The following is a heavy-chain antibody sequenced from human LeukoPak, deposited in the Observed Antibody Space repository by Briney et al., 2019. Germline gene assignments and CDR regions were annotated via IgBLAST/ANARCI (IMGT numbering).Heavy chain of an antibody. CDR3: ASTPPTMVRGVIFY. J-gene: IGHJ4*02. Sequence: ASVKVSCKASGYTFTSYDTNWVRQATGQGLEWMGWMNPNSGNTGYAQKFQGRVTMTRNTSISTAYMELSSLRPEDTAVYYCASTPPTMVRGVIFYWGQGTLVTVSS. V-gene: IGHV1-8*01. CDR1: GYTFTSYD. D-gene: IGHD3-10*01. CDR2: MNPNSGNT.